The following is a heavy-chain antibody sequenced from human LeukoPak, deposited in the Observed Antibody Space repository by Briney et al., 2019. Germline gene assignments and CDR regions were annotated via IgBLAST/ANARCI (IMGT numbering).Heavy chain of an antibody. CDR3: ARAGRYPGVLY. V-gene: IGHV1-69*05. J-gene: IGHJ4*02. Sequence: VASVKVSCKASGGTFSSYAISWVRQAPGQGLEWMGGIIPIFGTANYAQKFQGRVTITTDESTSTAYMEPSSLRSEDTAVYYCARAGRYPGVLYWGQGTLVTVSS. CDR1: GGTFSSYA. CDR2: IIPIFGTA. D-gene: IGHD3-16*02.